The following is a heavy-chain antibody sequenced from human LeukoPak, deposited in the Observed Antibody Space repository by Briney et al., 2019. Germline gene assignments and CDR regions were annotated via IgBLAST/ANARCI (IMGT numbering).Heavy chain of an antibody. J-gene: IGHJ3*02. CDR2: IYTSGST. Sequence: KPSETLSLTCTVSGGSISSYYWSWIRQPAGKGLEWIGRIYTSGSTNYNPSLKSRVTMSVDTSKNQFSLKLSSVTAADTAVYYCARNIVVVPAATDAFDIWGQGTMVTVSS. D-gene: IGHD2-2*01. CDR3: ARNIVVVPAATDAFDI. V-gene: IGHV4-4*07. CDR1: GGSISSYY.